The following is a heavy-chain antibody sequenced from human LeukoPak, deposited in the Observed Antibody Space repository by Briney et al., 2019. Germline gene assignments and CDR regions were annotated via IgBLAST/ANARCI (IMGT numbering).Heavy chain of an antibody. J-gene: IGHJ4*02. CDR2: INPNSGGT. CDR3: ARDPSRIGGATFDY. Sequence: ASVKVSCKASGYTFTGYYMHWVRQAPGQGLEWMGWINPNSGGTNYAQKFQGWVTMTRDTSISTAYMELSRLRSDGTAVYYCARDPSRIGGATFDYWGQGTLVTVSS. V-gene: IGHV1-2*04. D-gene: IGHD2-15*01. CDR1: GYTFTGYY.